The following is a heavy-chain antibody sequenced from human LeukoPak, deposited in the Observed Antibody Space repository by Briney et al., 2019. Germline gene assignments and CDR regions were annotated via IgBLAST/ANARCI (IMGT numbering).Heavy chain of an antibody. Sequence: ASVKVSCKASGYTFTGYYMHWVRQAPGQGLEWMGWINPNSGGTNYAQKFQGRVTMTRDTSISTAYMELSRLRSDDTAVYYCAREVVGATGVGEAFDIWGQGTMVTVSS. J-gene: IGHJ3*02. V-gene: IGHV1-2*02. D-gene: IGHD1-26*01. CDR3: AREVVGATGVGEAFDI. CDR1: GYTFTGYY. CDR2: INPNSGGT.